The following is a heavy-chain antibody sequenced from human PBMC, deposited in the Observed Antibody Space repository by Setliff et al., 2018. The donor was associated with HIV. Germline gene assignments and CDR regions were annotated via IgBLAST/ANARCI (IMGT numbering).Heavy chain of an antibody. Sequence: SETLSLTCTVFSGSISSGSYFWSWIRQPAGKGLQWIGHISGSGSTNYNPSLKSRVTISIDPSKDHFSLKLRSVTAADTAVYYCARLSPLDWPFDYWGQGTLVTVSS. D-gene: IGHD3-9*01. V-gene: IGHV4-61*09. J-gene: IGHJ4*02. CDR1: SGSISSGSYF. CDR2: ISGSGST. CDR3: ARLSPLDWPFDY.